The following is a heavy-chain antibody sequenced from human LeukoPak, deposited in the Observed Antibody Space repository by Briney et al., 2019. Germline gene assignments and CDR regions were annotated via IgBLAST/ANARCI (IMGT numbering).Heavy chain of an antibody. CDR1: GYSFTSYW. Sequence: GESLKISCKGFGYSFTSYWIGWVRQMPGKGLEWMGIIYPGDSDTRYSPFFQGQVTISADKPISTAYLQWSSLKASDTAMYYCARPTDYYDSSGYVDYWGQGTLVTVSS. CDR2: IYPGDSDT. J-gene: IGHJ4*02. CDR3: ARPTDYYDSSGYVDY. D-gene: IGHD3-22*01. V-gene: IGHV5-51*04.